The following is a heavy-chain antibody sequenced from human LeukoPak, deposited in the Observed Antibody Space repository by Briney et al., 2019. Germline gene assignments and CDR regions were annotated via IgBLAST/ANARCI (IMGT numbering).Heavy chain of an antibody. CDR1: GGTFSSYA. J-gene: IGHJ6*02. Sequence: VASVKVSCKASGGTFSSYAISWVRQAPGQGLEWMGGIIPIFGTANYAQKFQGRVTITADESTSTAYMELSSLRSEDTAVYYCASVVPAAIEAYYYGMDVWGQGTTVTVSS. CDR3: ASVVPAAIEAYYYGMDV. D-gene: IGHD2-2*02. V-gene: IGHV1-69*13. CDR2: IIPIFGTA.